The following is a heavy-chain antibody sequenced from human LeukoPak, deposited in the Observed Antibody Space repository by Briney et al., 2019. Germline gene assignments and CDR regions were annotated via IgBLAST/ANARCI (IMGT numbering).Heavy chain of an antibody. CDR2: IYYSGST. V-gene: IGHV4-61*05. Sequence: SETLSLTCIVSGGSISTSNYYWGWIRQPPGKGLECIGYIYYSGSTHYNPSLKSRVTISVDTSKNQFSLKLSSVTAADTAVYFCARARNYYDSSDYYYEGDAFDIWGQGTMVTVSS. D-gene: IGHD3-22*01. CDR1: GGSISTSNYY. J-gene: IGHJ3*02. CDR3: ARARNYYDSSDYYYEGDAFDI.